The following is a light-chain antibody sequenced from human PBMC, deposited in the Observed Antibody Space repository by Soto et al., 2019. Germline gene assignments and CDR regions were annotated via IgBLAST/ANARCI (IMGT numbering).Light chain of an antibody. Sequence: QSALTQPPSASGSPGQSVTISCTGTSSDVGYYNYVSWYQQHPGKAPKLIIYDVTKRPSGVPDRFSGSKSDNTASLTVSGLQAEDEADYYCSSYANSSSVLFGGGTKLTVL. CDR2: DVT. V-gene: IGLV2-8*01. J-gene: IGLJ3*02. CDR3: SSYANSSSVL. CDR1: SSDVGYYNY.